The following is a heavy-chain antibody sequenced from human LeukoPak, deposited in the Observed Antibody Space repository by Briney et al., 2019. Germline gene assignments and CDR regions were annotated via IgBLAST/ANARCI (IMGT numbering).Heavy chain of an antibody. V-gene: IGHV3-7*03. D-gene: IGHD1/OR15-1a*01. CDR2: INKDGGGI. CDR3: AGGNSMDV. Sequence: PGGSLRLSCAVSGFPFSNSWMYWVRQAPGKGLEGVANINKDGGGISYVDSVKGRFFISRDNARNSLYLQMNSLRVEDTAVYFCAGGNSMDVWGKGTAVTVSS. J-gene: IGHJ6*04. CDR1: GFPFSNSW.